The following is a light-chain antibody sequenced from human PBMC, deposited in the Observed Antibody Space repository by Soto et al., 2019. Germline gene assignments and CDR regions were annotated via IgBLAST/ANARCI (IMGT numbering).Light chain of an antibody. CDR1: QSVDRST. Sequence: EIVLTQSPGTLSLSPGERATLSCRASQSVDRSTLAWYHQKPGQAPRLLISGASNRATGIPDRFSGSGSGTDFTLTISRLEPEDFAVYYCQHFDDSLTFGGGTKVEIK. V-gene: IGKV3-20*01. CDR3: QHFDDSLT. CDR2: GAS. J-gene: IGKJ4*01.